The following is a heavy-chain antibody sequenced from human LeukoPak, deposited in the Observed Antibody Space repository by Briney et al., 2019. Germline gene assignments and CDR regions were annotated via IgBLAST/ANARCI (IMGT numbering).Heavy chain of an antibody. CDR3: AKDMGGYFDY. D-gene: IGHD3-16*01. CDR2: IYSGGST. J-gene: IGHJ4*02. Sequence: GGSLGLSCAASGFTVSSNYMSWVRQAPGKGLEWVSVIYSGGSTYYADSVKGRFTISRDNSKNTLYLQMNSLRAEDTAVYYCAKDMGGYFDYWGQGTLVTVSS. V-gene: IGHV3-53*01. CDR1: GFTVSSNY.